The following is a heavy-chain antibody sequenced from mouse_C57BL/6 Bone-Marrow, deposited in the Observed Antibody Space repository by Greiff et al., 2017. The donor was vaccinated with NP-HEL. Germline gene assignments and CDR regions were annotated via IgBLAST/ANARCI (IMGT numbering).Heavy chain of an antibody. CDR3: TKAPLYYDYGVGDMDY. CDR2: IDPSDSDT. Sequence: QVQLQQPGAELVRPGSSVKLSCKASGYTFTSYWMHWVKQRPIQGLEWIGNIDPSDSDTHYNQKFKDKATLTVDKSSSTAYMQLSSLPSEASTVYYRTKAPLYYDYGVGDMDYWGQGTSVTVSS. V-gene: IGHV1-52*01. D-gene: IGHD2-4*01. CDR1: GYTFTSYW. J-gene: IGHJ4*01.